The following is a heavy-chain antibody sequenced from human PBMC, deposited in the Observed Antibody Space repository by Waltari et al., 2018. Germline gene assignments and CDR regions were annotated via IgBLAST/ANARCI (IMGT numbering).Heavy chain of an antibody. V-gene: IGHV3-7*01. J-gene: IGHJ6*02. CDR1: GFTFSTYW. Sequence: EAQLVQSGGGLVQPGGSLRLSCEASGFTFSTYWMTWVRQAAGKGLEWVANIKEDGGETHYVDSVKGRFTISRDNAKSALYLQMTSLRVEDTAVYYCSRPSDLERGDVWGQGTTVTVSS. CDR2: IKEDGGET. CDR3: SRPSDLERGDV. D-gene: IGHD2-21*02.